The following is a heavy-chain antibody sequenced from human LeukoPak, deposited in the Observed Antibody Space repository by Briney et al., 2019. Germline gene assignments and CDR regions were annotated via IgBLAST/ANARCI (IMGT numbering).Heavy chain of an antibody. D-gene: IGHD2/OR15-2a*01. J-gene: IGHJ5*02. CDR3: ARHDCDSSRCSVNWFDP. CDR1: GVSMSSSPYY. V-gene: IGHV4-39*01. CDR2: IYDSGNT. Sequence: PSETLSLTCTVSGVSMSSSPYYWGWIRQPPGKGLEWIGTIYDSGNTNYNPSLRSRLTISVDTSRNQFSLELSSVTAADTAVYYCARHDCDSSRCSVNWFDPWGQGTLVTVSS.